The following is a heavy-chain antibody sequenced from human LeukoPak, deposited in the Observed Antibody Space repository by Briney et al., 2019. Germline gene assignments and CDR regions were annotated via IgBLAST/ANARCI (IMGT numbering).Heavy chain of an antibody. J-gene: IGHJ4*02. CDR1: GFTFSNYA. Sequence: LAGGALRLCCAAPGFTFSNYAMSWVRQAPGKGLEWVSTISGGGITTYYADSAKGRFTISRDNSKNTMFLQMNSLRADDTAVYYCPRQSYASGWNPFDSWGQGILVTVSS. CDR2: ISGGGITT. CDR3: PRQSYASGWNPFDS. D-gene: IGHD6-19*01. V-gene: IGHV3-23*01.